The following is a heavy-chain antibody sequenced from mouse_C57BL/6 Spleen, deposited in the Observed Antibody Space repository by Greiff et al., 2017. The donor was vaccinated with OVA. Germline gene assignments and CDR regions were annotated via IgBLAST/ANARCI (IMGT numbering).Heavy chain of an antibody. Sequence: VQLQQSGAELVKPGASVKISCKASGYAFSSYWMNWVKQRPGKGLEWIGQIYPGDGDTNYNGKFKGKATLTADKSSSTAYMQLSSLTSEDSAVYFCAREMVTTGYYAMDYWGQGTSVTVSS. V-gene: IGHV1-80*01. CDR3: AREMVTTGYYAMDY. CDR2: IYPGDGDT. CDR1: GYAFSSYW. J-gene: IGHJ4*01. D-gene: IGHD2-2*01.